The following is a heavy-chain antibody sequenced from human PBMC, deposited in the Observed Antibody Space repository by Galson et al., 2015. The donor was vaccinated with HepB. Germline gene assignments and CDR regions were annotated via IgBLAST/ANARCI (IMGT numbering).Heavy chain of an antibody. Sequence: SVKVSCKASGGTFSSYAISWVRQAPGQGLEWMGRIIPILGIANYAQKFQSRVTITADKSTSTAYMELSSLRAEDTAVYYCAKWLCSSTSCYSGGMDVWGQGTTVTVSS. J-gene: IGHJ6*02. CDR3: AKWLCSSTSCYSGGMDV. V-gene: IGHV1-69*04. CDR1: GGTFSSYA. D-gene: IGHD2-2*01. CDR2: IIPILGIA.